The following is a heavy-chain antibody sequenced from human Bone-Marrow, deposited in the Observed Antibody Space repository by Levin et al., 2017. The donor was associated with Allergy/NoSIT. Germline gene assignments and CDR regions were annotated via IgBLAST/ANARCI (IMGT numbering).Heavy chain of an antibody. CDR3: AHRQGADTHFDP. D-gene: IGHD3-16*01. CDR1: GFSLNPSGVN. V-gene: IGHV2-5*02. Sequence: SGPTLVKPPQTLTLTCTFSGFSLNPSGVNVGWIRQPPGKALEWLAVIYWDDDKRYSPSLKSRLTITKDTSRNQVFLTMTDVDPVDTATYFCAHRQGADTHFDPWGQGSRVVVSS. CDR2: IYWDDDK. J-gene: IGHJ5*02.